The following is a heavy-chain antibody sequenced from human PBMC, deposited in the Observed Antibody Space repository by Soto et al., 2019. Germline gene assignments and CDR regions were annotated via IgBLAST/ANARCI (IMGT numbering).Heavy chain of an antibody. CDR3: GSVFEY. V-gene: IGHV3-74*01. CDR1: GFIFTNSW. J-gene: IGHJ4*01. Sequence: EVEVVESGGGLVQPGESLRLSCAASGFIFTNSWMHWVRQVPGRGRVWVSGITHDGSGTKYADSVKGRFTISRDNAKNTVYLQMNSLRPEDTAVYYCGSVFEYWGRGTLVTVSS. CDR2: ITHDGSGT.